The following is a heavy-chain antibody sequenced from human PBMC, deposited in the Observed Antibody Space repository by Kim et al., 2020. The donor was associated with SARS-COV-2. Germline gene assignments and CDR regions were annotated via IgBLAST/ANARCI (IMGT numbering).Heavy chain of an antibody. V-gene: IGHV3-74*01. CDR3: ARGMFRNGLDV. CDR2: ISGDASST. J-gene: IGHJ6*02. CDR1: GFTFRSYW. D-gene: IGHD1-1*01. Sequence: GGSLRLSCAASGFTFRSYWINWVRQAPGKGLVWVSRISGDASSTNYADSVKGRFTMSRDNAENTVYLQMNSLRGEDTAVYYCARGMFRNGLDVWGRGTTVTVSS.